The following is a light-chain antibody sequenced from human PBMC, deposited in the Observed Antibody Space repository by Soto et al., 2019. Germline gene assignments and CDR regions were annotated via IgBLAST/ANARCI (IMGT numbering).Light chain of an antibody. CDR1: QSVSSDF. CDR2: GAS. CDR3: QLSGSPPSH. V-gene: IGKV3-20*01. Sequence: IVVKHTRGTVPLTRKERGTLCSRSSQSVSSDFLAWYPRTPGQAPRLLIYGASTRATGIPDRFSGSGSGPDFTLTISLLVPEDLAVYYCQLSGSPPSHIAHGTLLEIK. J-gene: IGKJ5*01.